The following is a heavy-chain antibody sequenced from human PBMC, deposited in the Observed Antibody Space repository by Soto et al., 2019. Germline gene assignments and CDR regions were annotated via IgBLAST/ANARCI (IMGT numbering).Heavy chain of an antibody. V-gene: IGHV4-39*01. CDR2: IYYSGST. J-gene: IGHJ4*02. D-gene: IGHD1-26*01. CDR1: GGSISSSSYY. CDR3: ARQVVGADRGFVDY. Sequence: SETLSLTCTVSGGSISSSSYYWGWIRQPPGKGLEWIGSIYYSGSTYYNPSLKSRVTISVDTSKNQFSLKLSSVTAADTAVYYCARQVVGADRGFVDYWGQGTLVTVSS.